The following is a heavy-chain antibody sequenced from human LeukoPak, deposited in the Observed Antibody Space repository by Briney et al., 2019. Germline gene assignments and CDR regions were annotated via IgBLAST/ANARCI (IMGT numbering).Heavy chain of an antibody. Sequence: SETLSLTCTVSGGSISSYYWSWIRQPPGKGPEWIGYIYYSGSTNYNPSLKSRVTISVDTSKNQFSLKLSSVTAADTAVYYCARGRVDFWSGYYSSTVFDYWGQGTLVTVSS. V-gene: IGHV4-59*01. CDR1: GGSISSYY. CDR3: ARGRVDFWSGYYSSTVFDY. J-gene: IGHJ4*02. CDR2: IYYSGST. D-gene: IGHD3-3*01.